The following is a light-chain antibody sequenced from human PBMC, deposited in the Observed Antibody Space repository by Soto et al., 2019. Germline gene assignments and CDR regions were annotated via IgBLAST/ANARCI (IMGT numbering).Light chain of an antibody. CDR1: NSNIGSHT. V-gene: IGLV1-44*01. Sequence: QSVLTQPPSASGTPGQRVTMSCSGGNSNIGSHTVNWYQHLPGTAPTLLIFSNNQRPSGVPARFSGSKSGTSASLAISGLQSGDEGDYYCSAYTARSTLVFGGGTKLTVL. CDR3: SAYTARSTLV. J-gene: IGLJ3*02. CDR2: SNN.